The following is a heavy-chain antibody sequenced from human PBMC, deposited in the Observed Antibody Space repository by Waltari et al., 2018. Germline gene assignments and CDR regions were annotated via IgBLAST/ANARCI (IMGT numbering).Heavy chain of an antibody. Sequence: EWQLVESVGDLVQPGGSLRLSCAASGFTFSEFWMSWVRQAPGRGLEWVANIKEDGSDKYYVESVKGRFTISRDNANNLLFLQMNSLRVDDTALYYCSSMDFWGKGTTVIVSS. CDR2: IKEDGSDK. CDR3: SSMDF. J-gene: IGHJ6*03. V-gene: IGHV3-7*01. CDR1: GFTFSEFW.